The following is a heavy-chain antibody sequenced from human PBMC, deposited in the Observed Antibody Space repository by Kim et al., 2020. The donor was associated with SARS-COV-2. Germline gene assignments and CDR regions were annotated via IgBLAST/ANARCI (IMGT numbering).Heavy chain of an antibody. CDR3: AGDYDDSHLGYDFDL. J-gene: IGHJ4*02. Sequence: AEAVRGSFTVSRDNSKSTLDLQMNSLRAEDTAVYYCAGDYDDSHLGYDFDLWGQGTQLTVSS. D-gene: IGHD4-4*01. V-gene: IGHV3-30*07.